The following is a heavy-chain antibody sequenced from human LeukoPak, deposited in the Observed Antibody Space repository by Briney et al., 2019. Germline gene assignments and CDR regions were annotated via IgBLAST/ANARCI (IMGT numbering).Heavy chain of an antibody. Sequence: PGGSLRLSCAASGFTFSSYSMNWVRQAPGKGLEWVSSISSSSSYIYYAASGKGRFTISRDNAKNSLYLQMNSLRAEDTAVYYCARDSDDAFDISGQGTMVTVSS. CDR2: ISSSSSYI. V-gene: IGHV3-21*01. CDR3: ARDSDDAFDI. J-gene: IGHJ3*02. CDR1: GFTFSSYS.